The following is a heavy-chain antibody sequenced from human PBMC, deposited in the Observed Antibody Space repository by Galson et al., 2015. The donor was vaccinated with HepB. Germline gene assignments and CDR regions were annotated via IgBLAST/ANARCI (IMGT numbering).Heavy chain of an antibody. CDR1: GYTFTGYY. D-gene: IGHD3-10*01. J-gene: IGHJ5*02. Sequence: SVKVSCKASGYTFTGYYIHWVRQAPGQGLEWMGQISPRRGGTKYSQKFQGRVTLTTDTSISTAYMEVNSLRSDDTALYFCAREAVFGKFDPWGQGTLVTVSS. CDR2: ISPRRGGT. V-gene: IGHV1-2*06. CDR3: AREAVFGKFDP.